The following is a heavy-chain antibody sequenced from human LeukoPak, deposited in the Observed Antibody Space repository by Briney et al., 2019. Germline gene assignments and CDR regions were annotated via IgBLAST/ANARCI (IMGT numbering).Heavy chain of an antibody. D-gene: IGHD4-17*01. Sequence: LSLTCTVSGGSISSSSYYWGWIRQAPGKGLEWVSYISSSGSTIYYADSVKGRFTISRDNAKNSLYLQMNSLRAEDTAVYYCAGAGYGDYEGDYWGQGTLVTVSS. CDR3: AGAGYGDYEGDY. CDR2: ISSSGSTI. V-gene: IGHV3-11*04. J-gene: IGHJ4*02. CDR1: GGSISSSSYY.